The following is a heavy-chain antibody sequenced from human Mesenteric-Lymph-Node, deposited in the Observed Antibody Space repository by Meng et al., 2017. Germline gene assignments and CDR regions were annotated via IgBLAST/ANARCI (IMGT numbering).Heavy chain of an antibody. CDR3: ARVYQAYVWGSYRPYYFDY. J-gene: IGHJ4*02. D-gene: IGHD3-16*02. CDR2: MNPNSGNT. V-gene: IGHV1-8*01. Sequence: QVKVVRSGAEVKKPGASVKVSCKASGYTFTSYDINWVRQATGQGLEWMGWMNPNSGNTGYAQKFQGRVTMTRNTSISTAYMELSSLRSEDTAVYYCARVYQAYVWGSYRPYYFDYWGQGTLVTVSS. CDR1: GYTFTSYD.